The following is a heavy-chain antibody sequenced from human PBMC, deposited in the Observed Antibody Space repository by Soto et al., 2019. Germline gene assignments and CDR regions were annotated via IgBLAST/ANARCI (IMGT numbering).Heavy chain of an antibody. V-gene: IGHV1-18*01. Sequence: ASVKVSCKASGYSFASYGISWVRQAPGQGLEWMGWISAYNGNTNYAQKLQGRVTMTTDTSTSTAYMELRSLRSDDTAVYYCARDRGYCSGGSCYRLHDYWGQGTLVTVSS. CDR2: ISAYNGNT. CDR1: GYSFASYG. J-gene: IGHJ4*02. D-gene: IGHD2-15*01. CDR3: ARDRGYCSGGSCYRLHDY.